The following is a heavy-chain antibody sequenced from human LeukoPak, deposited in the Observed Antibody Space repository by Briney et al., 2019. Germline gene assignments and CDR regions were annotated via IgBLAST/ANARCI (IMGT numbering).Heavy chain of an antibody. Sequence: ASVKVSCKASGYTFTSYYMHWVRQAPGQGLEWMGIINPSGGGTSYAQKFQGRVTMTRDTSTSTVYMELSSLRSEDTAVYYCARDGKQQLVAYYYDSSGYDYWGQGTLVTVSS. CDR3: ARDGKQQLVAYYYDSSGYDY. V-gene: IGHV1-46*01. CDR2: INPSGGGT. J-gene: IGHJ4*02. D-gene: IGHD3-22*01. CDR1: GYTFTSYY.